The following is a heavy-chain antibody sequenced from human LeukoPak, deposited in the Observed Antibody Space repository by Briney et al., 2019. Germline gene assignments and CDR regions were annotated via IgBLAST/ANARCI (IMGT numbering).Heavy chain of an antibody. D-gene: IGHD1-26*01. Sequence: PSXTLSLTCVVYGGSFSGNYWSWIRQPQGKGVEWIGEINNSGSTNYNPSLKSRVTISVDTSKNQFSLKVSSVTAADTAVYYCARGYNRGSYYNYWGQGTLVTVSS. V-gene: IGHV4-34*01. CDR1: GGSFSGNY. CDR3: ARGYNRGSYYNY. CDR2: INNSGST. J-gene: IGHJ4*02.